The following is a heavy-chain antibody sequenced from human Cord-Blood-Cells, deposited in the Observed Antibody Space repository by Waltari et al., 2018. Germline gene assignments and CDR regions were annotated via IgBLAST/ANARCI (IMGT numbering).Heavy chain of an antibody. D-gene: IGHD2-2*01. CDR2: IYYSGST. CDR1: GGSISSSSYY. J-gene: IGHJ3*02. V-gene: IGHV4-39*07. CDR3: ARPAVPAAMLDAFDI. Sequence: QLQLQESGPGLVKPSETLSLTCTVSGGSISSSSYYWGWIRQPPGKGLGWIGSIYYSGSTYYNPSLKSRVTISVDTSKNQFSLKLSSVTAADTAVYYCARPAVPAAMLDAFDIWGQGTMVTVSS.